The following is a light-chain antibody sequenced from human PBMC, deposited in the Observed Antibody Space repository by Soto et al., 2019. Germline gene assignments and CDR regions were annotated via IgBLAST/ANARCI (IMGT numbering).Light chain of an antibody. Sequence: EIVLTQSPGTLSLSPGESATLSCRVSQSISTNYLAWYQQKPGQAPRLLIYAASSRRTGIPDRFSGSGSGTDFTLTISRLEPENFAVYYCQQYGRTFGQGTRLVIK. J-gene: IGKJ5*01. CDR3: QQYGRT. CDR1: QSISTNY. CDR2: AAS. V-gene: IGKV3-20*01.